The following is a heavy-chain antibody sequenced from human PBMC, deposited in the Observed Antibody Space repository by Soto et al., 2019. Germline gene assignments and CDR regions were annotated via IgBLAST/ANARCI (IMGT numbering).Heavy chain of an antibody. J-gene: IGHJ5*02. CDR1: GFTFSNAW. CDR2: IKSKTDGGTT. CDR3: TTRVLRPNYGWFDP. Sequence: GGSLRLSCAASGFTFSNAWMSWVRQAPGKGLEWVGHIKSKTDGGTTDYAAPVKGRFTISRDDSKNTLYLQMNSLKTEDTAVYYCTTRVLRPNYGWFDPWGQGTLVTVSS. V-gene: IGHV3-15*01. D-gene: IGHD1-7*01.